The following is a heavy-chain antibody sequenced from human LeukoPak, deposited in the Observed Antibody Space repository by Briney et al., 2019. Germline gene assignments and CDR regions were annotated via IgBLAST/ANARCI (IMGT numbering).Heavy chain of an antibody. CDR3: ARRGIAAAGWYFDI. V-gene: IGHV4-61*08. CDR2: IYYSGST. D-gene: IGHD6-13*01. J-gene: IGHJ2*01. Sequence: PSETLSLTCAVSSVSISGGGYDWSWLRQPPGKGLEWFGYIYYSGSTNYNPSLKSRVTISVDTSKNQCSLKMSSVTAADTAVYYCARRGIAAAGWYFDIWGRGTLVTVSS. CDR1: SVSISGGGYD.